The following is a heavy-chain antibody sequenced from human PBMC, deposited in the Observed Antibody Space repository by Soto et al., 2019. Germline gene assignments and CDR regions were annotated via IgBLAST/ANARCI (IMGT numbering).Heavy chain of an antibody. V-gene: IGHV3-21*04. CDR3: AREGIAAAAALCY. D-gene: IGHD6-13*01. J-gene: IGHJ4*02. Sequence: GGSLRLSCAASEFTFSTYSMNWVRQAPGKGLEWVSSISSSSGRVYYADSVKGRFTISRDNAKNSLFLQMNSLRSEDTAVYYCAREGIAAAAALCYWGQGTLVTVSS. CDR1: EFTFSTYS. CDR2: ISSSSGRV.